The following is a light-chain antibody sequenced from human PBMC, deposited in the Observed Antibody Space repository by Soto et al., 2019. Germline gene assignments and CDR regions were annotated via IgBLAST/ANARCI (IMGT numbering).Light chain of an antibody. CDR3: AAWDDILNGYV. CDR2: SNY. CDR1: SSNIESNT. J-gene: IGLJ1*01. V-gene: IGLV1-44*01. Sequence: QSVLTQPPSASGTPGQRVTISCSGSSSNIESNTVTWYQHLPGTAPKLVIYSNYDRPSGVPDRFSGSTSGTSASLVIRGLQSEDEADYYCAAWDDILNGYVFGGWTKVTVL.